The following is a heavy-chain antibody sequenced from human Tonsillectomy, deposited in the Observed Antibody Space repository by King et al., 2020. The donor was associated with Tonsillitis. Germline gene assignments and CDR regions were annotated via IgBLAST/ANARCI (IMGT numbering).Heavy chain of an antibody. J-gene: IGHJ4*02. CDR2: ISYDGSNK. V-gene: IGHV3-30*18. CDR3: AKDPAQRWLQPRYFDC. D-gene: IGHD5-24*01. CDR1: GFTFSSYG. Sequence: VQLVQSGGGVVQPGRSLRLSCAASGFTFSSYGMHWVRQAPGKGLEWVAVISYDGSNKYYADSVKGRFTISRDNSKNTLYLQMNSLRAEDTAVYYCAKDPAQRWLQPRYFDCWGQGTLVTVSS.